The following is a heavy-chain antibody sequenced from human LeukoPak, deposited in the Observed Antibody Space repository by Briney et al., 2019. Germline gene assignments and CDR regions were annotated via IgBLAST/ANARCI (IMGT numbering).Heavy chain of an antibody. CDR1: GFTFSTSS. D-gene: IGHD6-13*01. J-gene: IGHJ4*02. CDR3: ASLGIAAAGFDY. V-gene: IGHV3-30-3*01. CDR2: ISYDGSNK. Sequence: GGSLRLSCAASGFTFSTSSMHWVRQAPGKGLEWVAVISYDGSNKYYADSVKGRFTISRDNSKNTLYLQMNSLRAEDTAVYYCASLGIAAAGFDYWGQGTLVTVSS.